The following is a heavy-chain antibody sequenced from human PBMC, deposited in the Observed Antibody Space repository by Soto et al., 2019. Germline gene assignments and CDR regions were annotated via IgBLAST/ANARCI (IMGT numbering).Heavy chain of an antibody. CDR2: INPSGGST. J-gene: IGHJ4*02. Sequence: GASVKVSCKASGYTFTSYYMHWVRQAPGQGLEWMGIINPSGGSTSYAQKFQGRVTMTRDTSTSTVYMELSSLRSEDTAVYYCARDWDRARGSYPYMNCDYWGQGTLVTVSS. D-gene: IGHD1-26*01. CDR1: GYTFTSYY. CDR3: ARDWDRARGSYPYMNCDY. V-gene: IGHV1-46*01.